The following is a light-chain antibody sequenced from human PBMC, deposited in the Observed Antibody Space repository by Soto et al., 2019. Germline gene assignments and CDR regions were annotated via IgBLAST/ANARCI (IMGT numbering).Light chain of an antibody. CDR1: SSDVGAYNY. V-gene: IGLV2-14*01. J-gene: IGLJ3*02. CDR3: SSYTSSSSWV. CDR2: EVT. Sequence: QSALTQPASVSGSPGQSITISCTGTSSDVGAYNYVSWYQQHSGKAPKLIIYEVTNRPSGVSNRFSASKSGNTASLTICGLQAEDEADYYCSSYTSSSSWVFGGGTKLTVL.